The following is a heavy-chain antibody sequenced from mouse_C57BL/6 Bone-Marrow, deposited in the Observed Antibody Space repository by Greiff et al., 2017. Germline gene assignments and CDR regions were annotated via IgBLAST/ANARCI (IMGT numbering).Heavy chain of an antibody. CDR3: ARGIYYGNPWFAY. CDR1: GYTFTDYY. J-gene: IGHJ3*01. CDR2: INPNNGGT. D-gene: IGHD2-1*01. V-gene: IGHV1-26*01. Sequence: VQLQQSGPELVKPGASVKISCKASGYTFTDYYMNWVKQSHGKSLEWIGDINPNNGGTSYNQKFKGKATLTVDKSSSTAYMELRSLTSEDSAVYYCARGIYYGNPWFAYWGQGTLVTVSA.